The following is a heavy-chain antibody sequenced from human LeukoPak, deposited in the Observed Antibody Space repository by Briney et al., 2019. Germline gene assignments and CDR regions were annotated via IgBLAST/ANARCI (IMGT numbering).Heavy chain of an antibody. Sequence: PGRSLRLSCAASGFTFDDYAMHWVRQAPGKGLEWVSGISWNSGTFGYADSVKGRFTISRDNAKNSLYLQMNSLRAEDTALYYCAKSSDSSSWYEDWFDPWGQGTLVTVSS. CDR1: GFTFDDYA. V-gene: IGHV3-9*01. D-gene: IGHD6-13*01. CDR3: AKSSDSSSWYEDWFDP. CDR2: ISWNSGTF. J-gene: IGHJ5*02.